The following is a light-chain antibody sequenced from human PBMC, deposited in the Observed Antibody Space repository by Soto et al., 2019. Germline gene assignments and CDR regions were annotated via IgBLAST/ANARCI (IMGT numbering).Light chain of an antibody. CDR2: GAS. CDR1: HSMSNSN. Sequence: DIVLPQSPGTLSLSPRERATLSCRASHSMSNSNLAWYQHKPGQAPRLLIYGASNRATGIPDRFSGSGSGTDFILTINRLEPEDFAVYYCQEFASNFGGGTKVDIK. J-gene: IGKJ4*01. CDR3: QEFASN. V-gene: IGKV3-20*01.